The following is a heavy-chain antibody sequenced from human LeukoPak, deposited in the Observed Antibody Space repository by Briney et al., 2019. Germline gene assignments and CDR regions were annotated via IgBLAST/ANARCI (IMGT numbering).Heavy chain of an antibody. V-gene: IGHV4-31*03. D-gene: IGHD3-10*01. CDR1: GGSLSSGCYY. J-gene: IGHJ4*02. CDR3: ARALGYYGSGTPYIDY. Sequence: PSETLSLTCTVSGGSLSSGCYYWGWIRQHPGKGLDWIVYVFNGVNTSYNPSLKSRVTISVDTSENQFSLKVTSVTAADTAVYYCARALGYYGSGTPYIDYWGQGALVIVSS. CDR2: VFNGVNT.